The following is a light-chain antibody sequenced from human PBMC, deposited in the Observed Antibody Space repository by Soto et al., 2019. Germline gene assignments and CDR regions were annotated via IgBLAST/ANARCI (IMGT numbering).Light chain of an antibody. CDR1: QSVRSTY. CDR2: GAS. Sequence: EIGLTQSPGTVSLSQGERATLSCRASQSVRSTYLAWYQKKPGQAPRLLIYGASSRATGIPDRFSGSGSGTDFTLTISRLEPEDFAVYYCQQYGDSPITFGQGTLLEIK. CDR3: QQYGDSPIT. V-gene: IGKV3-20*01. J-gene: IGKJ5*01.